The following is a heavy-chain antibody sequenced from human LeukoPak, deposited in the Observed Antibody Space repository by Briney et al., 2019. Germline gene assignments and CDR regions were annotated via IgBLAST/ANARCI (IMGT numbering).Heavy chain of an antibody. D-gene: IGHD2-15*01. Sequence: GGSLRLSCVASGFPFSNHGMHWVRRAPGKGLERVASIWDDGSDNYSAASVRGRFTISRDNSRNTLFLQMNSLRPEDTAVYYCAKDAANLLYYFDHWGQGALVTVSS. V-gene: IGHV3-30*02. CDR2: IWDDGSDN. CDR1: GFPFSNHG. J-gene: IGHJ4*02. CDR3: AKDAANLLYYFDH.